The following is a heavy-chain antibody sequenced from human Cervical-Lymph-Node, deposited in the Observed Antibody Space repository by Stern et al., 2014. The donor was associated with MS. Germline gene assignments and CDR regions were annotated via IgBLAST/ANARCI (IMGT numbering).Heavy chain of an antibody. J-gene: IGHJ6*02. D-gene: IGHD1-14*01. CDR2: IIPVLGTP. V-gene: IGHV1-69*01. Sequence: QMQLEQSGAEVQKPGSSVRVSCKASGDTSNTDAVHWVRQAPGQGLEWMGGIIPVLGTPVYSQIFKGRVSIAADESSATNYMELSSLTSDDTAVYYCARGASSAAWYKHGVDVWGQGTTVTVSS. CDR1: GDTSNTDA. CDR3: ARGASSAAWYKHGVDV.